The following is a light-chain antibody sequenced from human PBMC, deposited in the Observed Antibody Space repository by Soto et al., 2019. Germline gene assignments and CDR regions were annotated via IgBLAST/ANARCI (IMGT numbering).Light chain of an antibody. CDR3: QQYATSPRT. CDR2: AAS. CDR1: ESVNNNY. V-gene: IGKV3-20*01. Sequence: ENVLTQSPGTLSLSPGEEATLSCRATESVNNNYLAWYQQIPGQAPRLLIYAASSRATGILDRFSGRGSGTDFTLTISRLEPEDFSVYYCQQYATSPRTFGQGTKVEV. J-gene: IGKJ1*01.